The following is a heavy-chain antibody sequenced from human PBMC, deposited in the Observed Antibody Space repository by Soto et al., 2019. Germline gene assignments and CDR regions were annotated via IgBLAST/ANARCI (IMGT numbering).Heavy chain of an antibody. CDR1: GFTFRTYT. J-gene: IGHJ6*02. Sequence: EVQLVESGGGLVKPGGSLRLSCISSGFTFRTYTMNWVRQAPGKGLEWVSGIRGFSPYTFYAESVKGRFTICRDNAKNSLYLQMNSLRSEDTAVYDCARDRGDDAAVYYSNAMDVWGHGPTVTVS. CDR2: IRGFSPYT. D-gene: IGHD3-10*01. V-gene: IGHV3-21*01. CDR3: ARDRGDDAAVYYSNAMDV.